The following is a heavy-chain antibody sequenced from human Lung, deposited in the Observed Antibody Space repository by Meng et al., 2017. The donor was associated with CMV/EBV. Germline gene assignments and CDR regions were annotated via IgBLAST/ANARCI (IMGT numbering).Heavy chain of an antibody. CDR1: GFTFDDYA. J-gene: IGHJ6*02. CDR3: AKDMAPGGGPGYGMDV. CDR2: ISWNSGSI. Sequence: SLKISCAASGFTFDDYAMHWVRQAPGKGLEWVSGISWNSGSIGYADSVKGRFTISRDNAKNSLYLQMNSLRAEDTAVYYCAKDMAPGGGPGYGMDVWGQGTXVTVSS. D-gene: IGHD3-16*01. V-gene: IGHV3-9*01.